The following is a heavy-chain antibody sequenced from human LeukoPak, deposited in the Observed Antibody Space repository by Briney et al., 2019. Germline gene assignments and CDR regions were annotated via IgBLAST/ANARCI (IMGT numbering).Heavy chain of an antibody. Sequence: SETLSLTCTVSGHSIINSYYWGWIRQPPGKGLEWIGSIYHSGSTYYNPSLKSRVTISVDTSKNQFSLKLSSVTAADTAVYYCAREKSMNDFWSGYYGYYFDYWGQGTLVTVSS. CDR3: AREKSMNDFWSGYYGYYFDY. D-gene: IGHD3-3*01. CDR1: GHSIINSYY. CDR2: IYHSGST. J-gene: IGHJ4*02. V-gene: IGHV4-38-2*02.